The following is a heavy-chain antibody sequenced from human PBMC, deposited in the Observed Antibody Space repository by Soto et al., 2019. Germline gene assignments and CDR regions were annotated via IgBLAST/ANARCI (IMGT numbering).Heavy chain of an antibody. CDR3: ARARGDCTNGVCYEQRAWSER. Sequence: GSVNVSCKASGYTFTSYGISWVRQAPGQGLEWMGWISAYNGNTNYAQKLQGRVTMTTDTSTSTAYMELRSLRSDDTAVYYCARARGDCTNGVCYEQRAWSERWGQRNLIPVSP. D-gene: IGHD2-8*01. J-gene: IGHJ5*02. V-gene: IGHV1-18*04. CDR1: GYTFTSYG. CDR2: ISAYNGNT.